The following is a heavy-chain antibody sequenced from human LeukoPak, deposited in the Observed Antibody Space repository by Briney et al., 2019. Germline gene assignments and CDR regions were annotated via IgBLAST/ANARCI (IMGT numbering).Heavy chain of an antibody. CDR1: GYTFTGYY. CDR3: AREGPVDTAMVRDYYYGMDV. Sequence: ASVKVSCKAFGYTFTGYYMHWVRQAPGQGLEGMGWINPNSGGTNYAQKFQGRVTMTRDTSISTAYMELSRLRSDDTAVYYCAREGPVDTAMVRDYYYGMDVWGQGTTVTVSS. D-gene: IGHD5-18*01. CDR2: INPNSGGT. V-gene: IGHV1-2*02. J-gene: IGHJ6*02.